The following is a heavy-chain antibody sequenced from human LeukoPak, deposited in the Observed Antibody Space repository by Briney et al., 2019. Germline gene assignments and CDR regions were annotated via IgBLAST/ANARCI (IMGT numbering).Heavy chain of an antibody. V-gene: IGHV3-7*04. CDR1: GFTFSSYW. J-gene: IGHJ6*02. D-gene: IGHD3-3*01. CDR3: ARAYYDFWSGYYYYYYYGMDV. CDR2: IKQDGSEK. Sequence: GGSLRLSRAASGFTFSSYWMSWVRQAPGKGLEWVANIKQDGSEKYVDSVKGRFTISRDNAKNSLYLQMNSLRVEDTAVYYCARAYYDFWSGYYYYYYYGMDVWGQGTTVTVSS.